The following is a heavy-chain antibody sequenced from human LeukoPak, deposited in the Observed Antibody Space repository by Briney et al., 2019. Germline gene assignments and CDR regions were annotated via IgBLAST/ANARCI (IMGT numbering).Heavy chain of an antibody. Sequence: GRSLRLSCAASGFTFSSYGMHWVRQAPGKGLEWVAVIWHDGSNKYYADSVKGRFTISRDNSKNTLYLQMNSLRAEDTAVYYCARAWSSGWYYFDYWGQGTLVTVSS. CDR1: GFTFSSYG. CDR2: IWHDGSNK. J-gene: IGHJ4*02. V-gene: IGHV3-33*01. CDR3: ARAWSSGWYYFDY. D-gene: IGHD6-19*01.